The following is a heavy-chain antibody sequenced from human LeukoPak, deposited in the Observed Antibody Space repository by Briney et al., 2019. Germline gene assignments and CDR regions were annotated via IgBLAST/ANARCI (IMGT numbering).Heavy chain of an antibody. J-gene: IGHJ3*02. D-gene: IGHD3-22*01. CDR1: GFTFSDYY. Sequence: GGSLRLSCAASGFTFSDYYMSWIRQAPGKGLEWGSYISSSGYTTYHADSVKGRFTISRDNAKNSLYLQMNSLRAEDTAVYYCARRETYYYDTGGYSIDAFDIWGQGTMVTVSS. CDR3: ARRETYYYDTGGYSIDAFDI. CDR2: ISSSGYTT. V-gene: IGHV3-11*01.